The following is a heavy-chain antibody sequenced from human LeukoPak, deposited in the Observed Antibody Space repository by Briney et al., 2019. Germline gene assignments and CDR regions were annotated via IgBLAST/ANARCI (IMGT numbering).Heavy chain of an antibody. CDR2: IYYSGST. Sequence: PSETLSLTCTVSGGSISSYYWSWIRQPPGKGLEWIGYIYYSGSTNYNPSLKSRVTISVDTSKNQFSLKLTAVTAADTAVYYCARLYLPATRFDYWGQGTLVTVSS. V-gene: IGHV4-59*08. J-gene: IGHJ4*02. D-gene: IGHD5-24*01. CDR3: ARLYLPATRFDY. CDR1: GGSISSYY.